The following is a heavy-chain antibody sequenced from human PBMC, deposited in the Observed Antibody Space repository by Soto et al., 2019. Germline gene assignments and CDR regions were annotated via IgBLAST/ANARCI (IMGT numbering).Heavy chain of an antibody. V-gene: IGHV5-10-1*01. CDR3: ATIVGATGRRYYYYYGMDV. Sequence: PGESLKISCKGSGYSFTSYWVSWVRQMPGKGLGWMGRIDPSDSYTNYSPSFQGHVTISADKSISTAYLQWSSLKASDTAMYYCATIVGATGRRYYYYYGMDVWGQGTTVTVSS. D-gene: IGHD1-26*01. CDR1: GYSFTSYW. CDR2: IDPSDSYT. J-gene: IGHJ6*02.